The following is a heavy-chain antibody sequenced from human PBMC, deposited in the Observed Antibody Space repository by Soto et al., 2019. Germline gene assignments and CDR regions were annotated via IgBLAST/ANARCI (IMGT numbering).Heavy chain of an antibody. V-gene: IGHV4-30-4*01. CDR3: ARVKVGGRDLDYFDY. J-gene: IGHJ4*02. Sequence: VQLQESGPGLVKPSQTLSLSCTVSGASISSDNYRWSWIRQPPGKGLEWIGYIDYSASTYYNPSLKSRVTISLDTSKGQFSLNLSSVTAADTAVYYCARVKVGGRDLDYFDYWGQGTLVTVSS. CDR1: GASISSDNYR. CDR2: IDYSAST. D-gene: IGHD2-15*01.